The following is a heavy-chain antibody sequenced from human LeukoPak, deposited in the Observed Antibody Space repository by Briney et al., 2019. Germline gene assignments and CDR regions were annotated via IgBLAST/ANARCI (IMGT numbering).Heavy chain of an antibody. CDR1: GYTFISYD. CDR2: MDPNSGNT. V-gene: IGHV1-8*01. D-gene: IGHD2-21*01. Sequence: ASVKVSCKASGYTFISYDINWVRQATGQGLEWMGWMDPNSGNTGYAQKFQGRVTMTRNTSISTAYMELSSLRSEDTAVYYCARRGATSPPNIYCGGDCYTRSWFDPWGQGTQVTVSS. CDR3: ARRGATSPPNIYCGGDCYTRSWFDP. J-gene: IGHJ5*02.